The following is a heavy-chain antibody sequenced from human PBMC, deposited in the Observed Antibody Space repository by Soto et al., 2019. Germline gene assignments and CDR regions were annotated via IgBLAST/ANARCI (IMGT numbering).Heavy chain of an antibody. CDR1: GFTFSDYY. Sequence: GGSLRLSCAASGFTFSDYYMSWIRQAPGKGLEWVSYISSSGSTIYYADSVKGRFTISRDNAKNSLYLQMNSLRAEDTAVYYCAREARDFEYGSGGSCTLGGMDVWCQGTTVTLSS. D-gene: IGHD2-15*01. J-gene: IGHJ6*02. CDR2: ISSSGSTI. V-gene: IGHV3-11*01. CDR3: AREARDFEYGSGGSCTLGGMDV.